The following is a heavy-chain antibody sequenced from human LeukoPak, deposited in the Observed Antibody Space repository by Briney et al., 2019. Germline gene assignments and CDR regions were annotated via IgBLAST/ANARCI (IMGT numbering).Heavy chain of an antibody. D-gene: IGHD3-10*01. J-gene: IGHJ4*02. CDR3: TRPSYYYAWGSDYRPDQPDY. CDR2: IYPGDSST. Sequence: GESLKISCKTSGYSFTSYRIAWVRHMPRKGLGWMGMIYPGDSSTKYIPSFQGQVTISADKSISTAYLQWSSLKASDTGMYYCTRPSYYYAWGSDYRPDQPDYWGQGTLVTVSS. V-gene: IGHV5-51*01. CDR1: GYSFTSYR.